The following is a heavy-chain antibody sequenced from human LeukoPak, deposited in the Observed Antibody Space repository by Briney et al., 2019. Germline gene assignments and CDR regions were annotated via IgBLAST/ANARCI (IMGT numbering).Heavy chain of an antibody. CDR1: GGSFSGYY. V-gene: IGHV4-34*01. CDR3: ARRTHSSGWLH. D-gene: IGHD6-19*01. CDR2: INHSGSA. Sequence: PSETLSLTCAVYGGSFSGYYWSWIRQPPGKGLGWIGEINHSGSANYNPSLKSRVTISVDTSKNQFSLKLSSVTAADTAVYYCARRTHSSGWLHWGQGTLVTVSS. J-gene: IGHJ4*02.